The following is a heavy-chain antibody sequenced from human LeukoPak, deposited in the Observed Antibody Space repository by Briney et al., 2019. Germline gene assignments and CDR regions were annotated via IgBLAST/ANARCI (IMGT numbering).Heavy chain of an antibody. CDR2: ICGSGVNT. CDR1: GFTFSSHA. CDR3: AKDHYDSSGYYCDRDFDY. D-gene: IGHD3-22*01. V-gene: IGHV3-23*01. Sequence: GGSLRLSCAACGFTFSSHAMRGVPKAPGKALEWVSDICGSGVNTYYADSVNGRFTISRDNSKNTLYLQMNSLRAEDTAVYYCAKDHYDSSGYYCDRDFDYWGQGTLVTVSS. J-gene: IGHJ4*02.